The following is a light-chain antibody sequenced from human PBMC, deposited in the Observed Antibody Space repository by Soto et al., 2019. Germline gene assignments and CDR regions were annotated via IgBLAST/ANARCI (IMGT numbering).Light chain of an antibody. CDR1: QTISSW. J-gene: IGKJ1*01. CDR3: QHYNSYSEA. Sequence: DSQLTQSPSTLSGSVGDRVTITCRAIQTISSWVAWYQKKPGKAPKLLIYKASTLKSGVPSMCSGSGSGTEFTLTISSLQPDDFAPYCCQHYNSYSEAFGQGTKVDIK. V-gene: IGKV1-5*03. CDR2: KAS.